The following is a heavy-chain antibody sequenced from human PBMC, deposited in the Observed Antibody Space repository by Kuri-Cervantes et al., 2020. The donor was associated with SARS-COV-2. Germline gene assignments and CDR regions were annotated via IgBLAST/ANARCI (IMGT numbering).Heavy chain of an antibody. J-gene: IGHJ2*01. V-gene: IGHV3-30*02. D-gene: IGHD6-13*01. CDR3: AKDRSSSWLWYFDL. CDR2: IRYDGSNK. Sequence: GESLKISCAASGFTFSSYGMHWVRQAPGKGLEWVAFIRYDGSNKYYADSVKGRFTISRDNSKSTLYLQMNSLRAEDTAVYYCAKDRSSSWLWYFDLWGRGTLVTVSS. CDR1: GFTFSSYG.